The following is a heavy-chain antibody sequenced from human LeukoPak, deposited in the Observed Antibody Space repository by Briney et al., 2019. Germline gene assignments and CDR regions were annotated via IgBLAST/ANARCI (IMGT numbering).Heavy chain of an antibody. CDR2: IKQDGGEK. J-gene: IGHJ4*01. Sequence: GGSLRLSCAVSGFTFSSYWMNWVRQAPGKGLEWVASIKQDGGEKYYVDSVKDRFTISRVNAKNSLYLQMSSLRAADTAVYYCARDGTAPGLYFDLWGQGTLVTVSS. CDR3: ARDGTAPGLYFDL. CDR1: GFTFSSYW. V-gene: IGHV3-7*01. D-gene: IGHD6-13*01.